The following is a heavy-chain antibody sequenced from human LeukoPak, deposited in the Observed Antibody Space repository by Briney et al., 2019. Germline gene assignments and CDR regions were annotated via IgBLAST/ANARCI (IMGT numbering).Heavy chain of an antibody. CDR2: IYYSGST. CDR1: GGSVSSGSYY. J-gene: IGHJ4*02. V-gene: IGHV4-61*01. D-gene: IGHD7-27*01. CDR3: ARGGSNWGYHFDY. Sequence: PSETLSLTCTVSGGSVSSGSYYWSWIRQPPGKGLEWIGYIYYSGSTSYNPSLKSRVTISVDTSKNQFSLKLSSVTTADTAVYYCARGGSNWGYHFDYWGQGTLVTVSS.